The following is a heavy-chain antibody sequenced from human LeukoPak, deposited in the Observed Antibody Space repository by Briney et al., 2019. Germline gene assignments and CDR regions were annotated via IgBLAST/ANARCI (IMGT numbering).Heavy chain of an antibody. CDR2: ISGSGGST. Sequence: PGGSLRLSCAASGFTFSSYAMSWVRQAPGKGLEWVSAISGSGGSTYYADSVKGRFTISRDNSKNTLYLQMNSLRAEDTAVYYCAKPRIAVAGRGPYFDYWGQGTLVTVSS. J-gene: IGHJ4*02. V-gene: IGHV3-23*01. D-gene: IGHD6-19*01. CDR3: AKPRIAVAGRGPYFDY. CDR1: GFTFSSYA.